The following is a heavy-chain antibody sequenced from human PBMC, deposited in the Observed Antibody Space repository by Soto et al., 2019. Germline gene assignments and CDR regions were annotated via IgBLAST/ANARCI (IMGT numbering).Heavy chain of an antibody. Sequence: SETLSLTCTVSGGSVSSSSYYWGWVRQPPGKGLEWIGSVYYSGSTNYNPSLKSRVTISVDKSKNQFSLKLMSVTAADTAVYYCARGWPDTAMVTYYYFDYWGQGTLVTVSS. CDR2: VYYSGST. J-gene: IGHJ4*02. CDR1: GGSVSSSSYY. V-gene: IGHV4-39*01. D-gene: IGHD5-18*01. CDR3: ARGWPDTAMVTYYYFDY.